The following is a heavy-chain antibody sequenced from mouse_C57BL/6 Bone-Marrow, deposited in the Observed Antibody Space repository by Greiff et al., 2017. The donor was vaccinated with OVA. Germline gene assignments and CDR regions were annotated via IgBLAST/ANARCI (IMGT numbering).Heavy chain of an antibody. J-gene: IGHJ1*03. CDR2: IDPSDSYT. Sequence: VQLQQPGAELVMPGASVKLSCKASGYTFTSYWMHWVKQRPGQGLEWIGEIDPSDSYTNYNQKFKGKSTLTVDKSSSTAYMQLSSLTSEDSAVYYCASEGYDVDWYFDVWGTGTTVTVSS. D-gene: IGHD2-2*01. CDR1: GYTFTSYW. V-gene: IGHV1-69*01. CDR3: ASEGYDVDWYFDV.